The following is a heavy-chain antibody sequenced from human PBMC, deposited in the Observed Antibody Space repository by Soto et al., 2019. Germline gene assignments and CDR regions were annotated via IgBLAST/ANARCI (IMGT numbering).Heavy chain of an antibody. D-gene: IGHD6-19*01. Sequence: EVQLLESGGGLVQPGGSLRLSCAASGFTFSSYAMNWVRQGPGKGLEWVSVISGSGGGTYYADSVKGRFTISSDNSKNTLDLQMNSLRAEDTAVYYWASRSSGWYFDYWGQGTLVTVSS. CDR2: ISGSGGGT. CDR3: ASRSSGWYFDY. CDR1: GFTFSSYA. V-gene: IGHV3-23*01. J-gene: IGHJ4*02.